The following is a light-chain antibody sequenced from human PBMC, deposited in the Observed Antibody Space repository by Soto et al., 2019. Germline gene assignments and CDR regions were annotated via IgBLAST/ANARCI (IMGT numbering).Light chain of an antibody. CDR3: QQYNSYPLT. CDR1: QSISSW. CDR2: DAS. J-gene: IGKJ4*01. Sequence: DIQMTQSPSTLSASVGDRVTITCRASQSISSWLAWYQQKPGKAPKLLIYDASSLESGVPSRFSGSGSGTEFTLTICSLQPDDFATCYCQQYNSYPLTFGGGTKVDIK. V-gene: IGKV1-5*01.